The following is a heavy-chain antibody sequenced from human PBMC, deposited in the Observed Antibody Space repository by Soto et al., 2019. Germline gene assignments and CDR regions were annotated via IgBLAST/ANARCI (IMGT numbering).Heavy chain of an antibody. CDR1: GYTFTSYG. CDR2: ISAYNGNT. D-gene: IGHD1-26*01. V-gene: IGHV1-18*04. CDR3: ARPSGSPDWDFVL. J-gene: IGHJ2*01. Sequence: QVQLVQSGAEVKKPGASVKVSCKASGYTFTSYGISWVRQAPGQGLEWMGWISAYNGNTNYARKLQCRVTMTTDTSTSTAYVELRSLRSDDTAVDYCARPSGSPDWDFVLWGRGTLVTVSS.